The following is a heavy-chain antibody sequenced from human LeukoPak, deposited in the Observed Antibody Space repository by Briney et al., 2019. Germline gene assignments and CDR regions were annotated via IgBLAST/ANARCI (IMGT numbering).Heavy chain of an antibody. J-gene: IGHJ6*02. CDR3: AKHGDSYYYYGMDV. D-gene: IGHD4-17*01. CDR2: ISGSGGST. V-gene: IGHV3-23*01. CDR1: GFTFSSYA. Sequence: GGSLRLSCAASGFTFSSYAMSWVRQAPGKGLEWVSAISGSGGSTYYADSVKGRFTISRDNSKNTLYLQMNSLRAKDTAVYYCAKHGDSYYYYGMDVWGQGTTVTVSS.